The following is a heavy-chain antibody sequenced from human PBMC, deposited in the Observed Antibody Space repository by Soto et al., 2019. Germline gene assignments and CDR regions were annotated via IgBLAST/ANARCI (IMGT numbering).Heavy chain of an antibody. J-gene: IGHJ4*02. Sequence: RIRQSPEKGLEWIGYIYYSGSTNYNPSLKSRVTISVDTSKNQFSLKLSSVTAADTAVYYCARRYGGNFDYWGQGTLVTVSS. D-gene: IGHD1-26*01. CDR3: ARRYGGNFDY. CDR2: IYYSGST. V-gene: IGHV4-61*07.